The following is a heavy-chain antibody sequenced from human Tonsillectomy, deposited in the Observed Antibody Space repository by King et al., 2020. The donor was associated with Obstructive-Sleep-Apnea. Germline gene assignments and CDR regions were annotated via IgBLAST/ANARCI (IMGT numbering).Heavy chain of an antibody. J-gene: IGHJ4*02. CDR3: ARGNIVGTKGEFDY. D-gene: IGHD1-26*01. CDR1: GFTFSIYA. Sequence: QLVQSGGGVVQPGRSLRLSCAASGFTFSIYAMHWVRQAPGKGLELVAIISSDGSNKYYAESVKGRFTISRDNSKKTLYLQMNSLRAEDTAVFYCARGNIVGTKGEFDYWGQGTLVTVSS. V-gene: IGHV3-30*04. CDR2: ISSDGSNK.